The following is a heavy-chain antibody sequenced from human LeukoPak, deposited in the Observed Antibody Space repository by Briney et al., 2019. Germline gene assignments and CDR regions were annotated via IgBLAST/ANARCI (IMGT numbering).Heavy chain of an antibody. V-gene: IGHV3-7*01. Sequence: GGSLRLSCAASGFTFSSYWMNWVRQTPGKGLEWVANIKQDGSEKYYVDSVKGRFTISRDNAKNSLYLQMNSLRVEDTAVYYCARAPSNDDIVVVPAAPYYMDVWGKGTTVTVSS. D-gene: IGHD2-2*01. CDR1: GFTFSSYW. CDR2: IKQDGSEK. CDR3: ARAPSNDDIVVVPAAPYYMDV. J-gene: IGHJ6*03.